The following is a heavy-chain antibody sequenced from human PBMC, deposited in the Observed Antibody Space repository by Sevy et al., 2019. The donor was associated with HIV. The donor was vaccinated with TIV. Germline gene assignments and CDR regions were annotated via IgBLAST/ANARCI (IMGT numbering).Heavy chain of an antibody. CDR3: ARYSSSWQLDP. D-gene: IGHD6-13*01. CDR1: GYTFTSYG. J-gene: IGHJ5*02. Sequence: ASVKVSCKASGYTFTSYGISWVRQAPGQGREWRGWISAYNGNTNYAQKLQGRVTMTTDTSTSTAYMELRSLRSDDTAVYYCARYSSSWQLDPWGQGTLVTVSS. V-gene: IGHV1-18*01. CDR2: ISAYNGNT.